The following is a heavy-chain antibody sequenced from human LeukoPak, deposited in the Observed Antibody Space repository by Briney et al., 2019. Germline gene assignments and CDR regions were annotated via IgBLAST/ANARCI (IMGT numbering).Heavy chain of an antibody. J-gene: IGHJ4*02. CDR1: GFTFSSYS. D-gene: IGHD2-15*01. Sequence: GGSLRLSCAASGFTFSSYSMNWVRQAPGKGLEWVSYISSRSNIISYADSVKGRFTISTDNAKNSLYLQMNSLRDEDTAVYYCARDYQWSFDYWGQGTLVTVSS. CDR2: ISSRSNII. CDR3: ARDYQWSFDY. V-gene: IGHV3-48*02.